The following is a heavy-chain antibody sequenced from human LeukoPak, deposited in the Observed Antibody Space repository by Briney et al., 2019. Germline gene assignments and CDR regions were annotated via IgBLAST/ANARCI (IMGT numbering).Heavy chain of an antibody. J-gene: IGHJ4*02. D-gene: IGHD1-26*01. CDR1: GFSLSTSGVG. V-gene: IGHV2-5*01. Sequence: SGPTLVNPTQTLTLTCTFSGFSLSTSGVGVGWIRQPPIMAMEWLALSYWNDDKRYSPPLKSRFAITKDTSKNQVVLTMTNMDPVDTATYYCAHGVHGSYDYWGQGALVTVSS. CDR3: AHGVHGSYDY. CDR2: SYWNDDK.